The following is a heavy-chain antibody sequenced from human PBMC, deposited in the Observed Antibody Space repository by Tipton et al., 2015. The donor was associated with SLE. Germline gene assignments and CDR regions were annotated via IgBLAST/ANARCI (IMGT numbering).Heavy chain of an antibody. D-gene: IGHD4-23*01. Sequence: TLSLTCAVYGGSFSGYYWSWIRQPPGKGLEWVGEINHSGSTNYNPSLKSRVTISVGTSKNQFSLKLSSVTGADPAVYYCARVPTETTVVTRCFDYWGQGTLVPVSS. V-gene: IGHV4-34*01. CDR2: INHSGST. CDR3: ARVPTETTVVTRCFDY. CDR1: GGSFSGYY. J-gene: IGHJ4*02.